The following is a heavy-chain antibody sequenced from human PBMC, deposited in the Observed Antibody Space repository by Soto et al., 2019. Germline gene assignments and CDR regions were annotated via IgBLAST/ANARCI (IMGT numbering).Heavy chain of an antibody. CDR2: IYYSGNT. V-gene: IGHV4-59*01. CDR3: ARDRLANWFDP. J-gene: IGHJ5*02. CDR1: GGSISSYY. Sequence: QVQLQESGPGLVKPSETLSLTCTVSGGSISSYYWNWIRQPPGKGLEWIRYIYYSGNTNYNPSLMSRVTISVDTSKNQFSLKLSSVTAADTAVYYCARDRLANWFDPWGQGTLVTVSS. D-gene: IGHD3-9*01.